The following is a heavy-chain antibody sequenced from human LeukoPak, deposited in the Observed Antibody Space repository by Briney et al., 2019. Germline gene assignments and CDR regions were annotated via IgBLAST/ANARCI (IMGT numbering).Heavy chain of an antibody. CDR2: IKQDGSEE. Sequence: GGSLRLSCSVSGFTFTSHWMSWVRQAPGKGLEWVANIKQDGSEEYYVDSVKGRFIISRDNAKKSLYLQMNSLRAEDTAVYYCAREVAAAVVTHFDLLGQGTLVTVSS. CDR3: AREVAAAVVTHFDL. D-gene: IGHD5-18*01. CDR1: GFTFTSHW. V-gene: IGHV3-7*04. J-gene: IGHJ4*02.